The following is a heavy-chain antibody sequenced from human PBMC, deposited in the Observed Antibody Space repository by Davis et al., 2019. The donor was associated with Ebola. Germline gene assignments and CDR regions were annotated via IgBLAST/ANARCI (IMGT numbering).Heavy chain of an antibody. V-gene: IGHV3-23*01. Sequence: PGESLKISCAASGFTFSSYAMSWVRQAPGKGLEWVSTFGTGGDTYYADSVKGRFAISRDNSRGTLYLQMNSLRVEDSAIYYCVKDSSNIWFDIWGQGTLVTVSS. CDR2: FGTGGDT. J-gene: IGHJ3*02. CDR1: GFTFSSYA. D-gene: IGHD2/OR15-2a*01. CDR3: VKDSSNIWFDI.